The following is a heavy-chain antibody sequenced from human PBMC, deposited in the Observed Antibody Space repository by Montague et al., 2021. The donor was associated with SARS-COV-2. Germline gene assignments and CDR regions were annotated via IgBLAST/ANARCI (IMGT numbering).Heavy chain of an antibody. CDR2: INHSGST. Sequence: SETLSLTCAVSSGSFRGYYWSWIRQPPGKGLEWIGEINHSGSTTYNPSLESRVSISVDTSNKQFSLKVTSVTAADTAVYYCARLGAITLVRGITKADFSNYGMDVWGQRDHGHRLL. CDR1: SGSFRGYY. J-gene: IGHJ6*02. CDR3: ARLGAITLVRGITKADFSNYGMDV. V-gene: IGHV4-34*01. D-gene: IGHD3-10*01.